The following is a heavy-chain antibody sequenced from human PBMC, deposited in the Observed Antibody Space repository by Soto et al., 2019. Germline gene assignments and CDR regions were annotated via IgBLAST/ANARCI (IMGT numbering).Heavy chain of an antibody. Sequence: SETLSLTCTVSGDSIRSYYWTWIRQPPGKGLELIGYTYYSGSTRYNPSLKSRVTISVDMSKNQFSLKLSSVIAADTAVYYCARAYGGFDNGLDVWGQGTAVTVSS. CDR2: TYYSGST. CDR1: GDSIRSYY. CDR3: ARAYGGFDNGLDV. D-gene: IGHD5-12*01. V-gene: IGHV4-59*01. J-gene: IGHJ6*02.